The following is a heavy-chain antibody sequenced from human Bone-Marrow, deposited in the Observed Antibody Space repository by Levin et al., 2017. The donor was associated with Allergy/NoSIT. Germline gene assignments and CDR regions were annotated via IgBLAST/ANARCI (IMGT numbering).Heavy chain of an antibody. Sequence: GESLKISCAASEFSVTDYYMSWVHQAPGKGLEWVSYISNSGTYTNYADSVEGRFTISRDNAKNSLYLHMNNVRDEDTATYYCARIGVTQRIWAFDFWGQGTLVTVSS. CDR2: ISNSGTYT. J-gene: IGHJ4*02. CDR3: ARIGVTQRIWAFDF. V-gene: IGHV3-11*03. D-gene: IGHD2-21*02. CDR1: EFSVTDYY.